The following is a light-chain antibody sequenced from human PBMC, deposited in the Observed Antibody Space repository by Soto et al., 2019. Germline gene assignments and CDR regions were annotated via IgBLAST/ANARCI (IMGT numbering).Light chain of an antibody. Sequence: EIVLTQSPGTLSLSPGDRATLSCRASQSVSRSSLAWYQQKPGQSPRLLIYGASSRATGIPDRFSGSGSGTDFTLTISRVEPEDFAVYYCQQYGGPPFTFGGGTKVEIK. CDR2: GAS. J-gene: IGKJ4*01. CDR1: QSVSRSS. V-gene: IGKV3-20*01. CDR3: QQYGGPPFT.